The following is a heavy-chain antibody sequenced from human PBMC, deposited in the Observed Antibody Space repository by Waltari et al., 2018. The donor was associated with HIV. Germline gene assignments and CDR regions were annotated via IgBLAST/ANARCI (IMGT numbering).Heavy chain of an antibody. CDR1: GFTFGDYA. CDR3: TTHLPGDYFYY. V-gene: IGHV3-49*04. CDR2: IRATAYGGTA. J-gene: IGHJ4*02. Sequence: EVQLVESGGGLVQPGRSLRLSCTASGFTFGDYALSWVRQAPGKGLEWVGFIRATAYGGTAQYAASVQGRFTISRDDSKSIVYLQMNSLKTEDTAVYYCTTHLPGDYFYYWGQGTLVAVSS. D-gene: IGHD4-17*01.